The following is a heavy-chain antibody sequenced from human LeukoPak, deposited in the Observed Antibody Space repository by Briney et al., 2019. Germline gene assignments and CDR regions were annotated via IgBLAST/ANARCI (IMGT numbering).Heavy chain of an antibody. CDR2: INSDGSST. CDR1: GFTFSSYW. Sequence: GGSLRLSCAASGFTFSSYWRHWVRQAPGKGLVWVSRINSDGSSTSYADSVKGRFTISRDNAKNTLYLQMNSLRAEDTAVYYCARAYCGGDRFDYWGQGTLVTVSS. J-gene: IGHJ4*02. D-gene: IGHD2-21*02. V-gene: IGHV3-74*01. CDR3: ARAYCGGDRFDY.